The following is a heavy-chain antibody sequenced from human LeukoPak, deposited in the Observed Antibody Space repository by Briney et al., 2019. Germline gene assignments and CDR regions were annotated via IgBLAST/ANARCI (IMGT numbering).Heavy chain of an antibody. Sequence: GESLKISCKGSGFNFTAYWIAWVRQMPGKGLEWMGISHPINSDTKYSPSFQGQVTISADKSSSTAYLQWNSLKASDTAMYYCARHQYYYDSSGDYGWFDSWGQGTLVTVSS. CDR3: ARHQYYYDSSGDYGWFDS. CDR1: GFNFTAYW. CDR2: SHPINSDT. D-gene: IGHD3-22*01. V-gene: IGHV5-51*01. J-gene: IGHJ5*01.